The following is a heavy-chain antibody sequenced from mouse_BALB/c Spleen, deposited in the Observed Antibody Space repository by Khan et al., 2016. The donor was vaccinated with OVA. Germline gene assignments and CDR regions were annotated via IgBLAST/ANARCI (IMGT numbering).Heavy chain of an antibody. CDR2: INYSGNT. D-gene: IGHD2-4*01. V-gene: IGHV3-2*02. Sequence: EVKLLESGPGLVKPSQSLSLTCTVTGYSITSEYAWNWIRQFPGNKLEWMGYINYSGNTRFNPSLKSRTSITRDTSKNLFFLQLNSVTTEDTATYYCARKDYYDYDPFPYGGQGTLATVAA. J-gene: IGHJ3*01. CDR3: ARKDYYDYDPFPY. CDR1: GYSITSEYA.